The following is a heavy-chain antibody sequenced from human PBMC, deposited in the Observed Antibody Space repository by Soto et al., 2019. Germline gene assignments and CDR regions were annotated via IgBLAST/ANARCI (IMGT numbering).Heavy chain of an antibody. CDR2: IIPMFDIT. CDR3: ARYCESSIPTWAFGGD. CDR1: GGTFSPYT. Sequence: QVQLVQSGAEVKKPGSSVKVSCKASGGTFSPYTITWVRQAPGQGLEWMGRIIPMFDITNYALKFQDRVTITPDRSTSSAYLELRSQRSEDSAVYFCARYCESSIPTWAFGGDWGQGTLVTVSS. D-gene: IGHD3-10*01. V-gene: IGHV1-69*02. J-gene: IGHJ4*02.